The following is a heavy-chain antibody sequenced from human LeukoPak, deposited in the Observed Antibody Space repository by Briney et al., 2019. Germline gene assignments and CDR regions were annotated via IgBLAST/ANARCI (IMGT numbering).Heavy chain of an antibody. D-gene: IGHD2-15*01. CDR3: AKGRGYCTGGSCYSDY. Sequence: GGSLRLSCTASGFTFSNYAMSWVRQAPGKGLEWVSTISGSDGSTYYADSVKGRFTISRDNSKSTLYLQMSSLRVEDTAIYYCAKGRGYCTGGSCYSDYWGQGTLVTVSS. J-gene: IGHJ4*02. CDR2: ISGSDGST. CDR1: GFTFSNYA. V-gene: IGHV3-23*01.